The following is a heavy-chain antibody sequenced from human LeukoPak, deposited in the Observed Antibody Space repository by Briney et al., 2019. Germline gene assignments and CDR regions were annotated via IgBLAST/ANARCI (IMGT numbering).Heavy chain of an antibody. Sequence: SETLSLTCIVSGGSVSSDIYHWSWIRQAPGKGLEWIGYISDSGSTNYNPSLRSRVTISVDTSKNQFSLKLSSVTAADTALYYCARYDYGDCWFDPWGQGTLVTVSS. J-gene: IGHJ5*02. CDR1: GGSVSSDIYH. V-gene: IGHV4-61*01. CDR3: ARYDYGDCWFDP. D-gene: IGHD4-17*01. CDR2: ISDSGST.